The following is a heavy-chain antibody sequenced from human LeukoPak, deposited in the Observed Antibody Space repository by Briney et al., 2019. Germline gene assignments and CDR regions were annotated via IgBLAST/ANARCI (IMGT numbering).Heavy chain of an antibody. CDR3: ARQSDDLGYFQH. J-gene: IGHJ1*01. V-gene: IGHV4-59*08. CDR2: IYYRWRT. D-gene: IGHD3-16*01. Sequence: KSSETLSLTCTVSGGSLSSYYWSWIRQPPGKGLEWIGYIYYRWRTKYNPSLQSRVTISVDTSRNQFSLRLSSVTAADTAVYYCARQSDDLGYFQHWGQGTLVTVSS. CDR1: GGSLSSYY.